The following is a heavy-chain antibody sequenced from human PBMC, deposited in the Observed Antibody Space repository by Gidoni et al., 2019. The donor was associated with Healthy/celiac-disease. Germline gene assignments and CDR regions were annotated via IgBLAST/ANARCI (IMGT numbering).Heavy chain of an antibody. CDR3: AKEQWLYDAFDI. J-gene: IGHJ3*02. D-gene: IGHD6-19*01. V-gene: IGHV1-3*01. Sequence: VRQAPGQRLEWMGWINAGNGNTKYSQKFQGRVTITRDTSASTAYMELSSLRSEDTAVYYCAKEQWLYDAFDIWGQGTMVTVSS. CDR2: INAGNGNT.